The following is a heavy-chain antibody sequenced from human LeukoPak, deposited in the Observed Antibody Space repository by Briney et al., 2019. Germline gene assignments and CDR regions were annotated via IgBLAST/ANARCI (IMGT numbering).Heavy chain of an antibody. CDR1: GGSISSGGYY. J-gene: IGHJ3*02. Sequence: SQTLSLTCTVSGGSISSGGYYWSWIRQHPGKGLEWIGYIYYSGSTYYNPSLKSRVTISVDTSKNQFSLKLSSVTAADTAVYYCAREMGGSYWEAFDIWGQGTMVTVSS. V-gene: IGHV4-31*03. D-gene: IGHD1-26*01. CDR2: IYYSGST. CDR3: AREMGGSYWEAFDI.